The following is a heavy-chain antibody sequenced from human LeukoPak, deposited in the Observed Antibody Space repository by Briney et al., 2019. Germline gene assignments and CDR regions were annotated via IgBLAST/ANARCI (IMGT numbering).Heavy chain of an antibody. CDR2: IIPIFGTA. CDR1: GGTLSSYA. CDR3: ARGATNYYDSSGYLYYFDY. V-gene: IGHV1-69*05. D-gene: IGHD3-22*01. Sequence: SVKVSCKASGGTLSSYAISWVRQAPGQGLEWMGGIIPIFGTANYAQKFQGRVTITTDESTSTAYMELSSLRSEDTAVYYCARGATNYYDSSGYLYYFDYWGQGTLVTVSS. J-gene: IGHJ4*02.